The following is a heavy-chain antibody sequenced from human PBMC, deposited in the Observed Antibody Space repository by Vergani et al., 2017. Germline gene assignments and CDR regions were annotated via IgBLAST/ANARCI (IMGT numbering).Heavy chain of an antibody. CDR1: GFTFSSYS. CDR3: ARDTVTGSRYFDY. J-gene: IGHJ4*02. D-gene: IGHD6-19*01. V-gene: IGHV3-48*01. Sequence: EVQLVESGGGLVQPGGSLRLSCAASGFTFSSYSMNWVRQAPGKGLEWVSYISTSRSTIYYADSVKGRFTISRDNSKNTLFLQMNSLRPEDTAVYYCARDTVTGSRYFDYWGQGTLVTVSS. CDR2: ISTSRSTI.